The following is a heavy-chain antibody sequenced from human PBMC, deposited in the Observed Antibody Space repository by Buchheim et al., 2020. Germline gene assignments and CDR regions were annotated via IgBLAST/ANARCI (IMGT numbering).Heavy chain of an antibody. CDR3: AGHVGDFWSGSYYYYYYYMDV. CDR1: GGSISSSSYY. Sequence: QLQLQESGPGLVKPSETLSLTCTVSGGSISSSSYYWGWIRQPPGKGLEWIGSIYYSGSTYYNPSLKSRVTISVDTSKNQFSLKLSSVTAADTAVYYCAGHVGDFWSGSYYYYYYYMDVWGKGTT. D-gene: IGHD3-3*01. J-gene: IGHJ6*03. V-gene: IGHV4-39*01. CDR2: IYYSGST.